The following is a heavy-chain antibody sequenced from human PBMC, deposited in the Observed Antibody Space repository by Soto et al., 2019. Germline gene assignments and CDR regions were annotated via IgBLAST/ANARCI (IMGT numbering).Heavy chain of an antibody. CDR2: LYYGRSA. Sequence: QVQLQESGPGLVKPSETLSLTCAVSGDSISSYYCMWIRQPPGKGLESIGYLYYGRSANYNPSLKSRVTLSVDTSTNQCSLTLSSNCALRSMAVVPEYWGQGTLVTVSS. J-gene: IGHJ4*02. CDR3: EY. V-gene: IGHV4-59*04. D-gene: IGHD3-22*01. CDR1: GDSISSYY.